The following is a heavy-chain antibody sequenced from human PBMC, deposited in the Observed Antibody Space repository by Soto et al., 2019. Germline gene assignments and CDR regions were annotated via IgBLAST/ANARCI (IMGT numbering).Heavy chain of an antibody. CDR2: MNPNSGNT. Sequence: XSVKVSCKASGYTFTSYDINWVRQATGQGLEWMGWMNPNSGNTGYAQKFQGRVTMTRNTSISTAYMELSSLRSEDTAVYYCARGRGGYSYGAYGMDVSGQGTTVTVSS. J-gene: IGHJ6*02. D-gene: IGHD5-18*01. V-gene: IGHV1-8*01. CDR3: ARGRGGYSYGAYGMDV. CDR1: GYTFTSYD.